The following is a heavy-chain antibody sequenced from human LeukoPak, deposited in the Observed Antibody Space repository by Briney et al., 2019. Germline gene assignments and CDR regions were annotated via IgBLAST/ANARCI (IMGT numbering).Heavy chain of an antibody. V-gene: IGHV4-34*01. CDR3: ARVGGYDYVWGSYRRKPSFDY. D-gene: IGHD3-16*02. CDR2: INHSGST. Sequence: SETLSLTCAVYGGSFSGYYWIWIRQPPGKGLEWIREINHSGSTNYNPSLKSRVTISVDTSKNQFSLKLSSVTAADTAVYYCARVGGYDYVWGSYRRKPSFDYWGQGTLVTVSS. J-gene: IGHJ4*02. CDR1: GGSFSGYY.